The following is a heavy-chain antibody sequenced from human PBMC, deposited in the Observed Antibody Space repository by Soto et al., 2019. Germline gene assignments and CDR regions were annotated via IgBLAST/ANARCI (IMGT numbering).Heavy chain of an antibody. D-gene: IGHD2-21*02. Sequence: PSETLSLTCTVSGGSISSRGYYWGWIRQPPGTGLEWIGSIYSSGSTYYSPSLKSRVTISVDTSKNQFSLKLTSVTAADTAVYYCARHLWRVTTPNWFEPWGQGTLVTVSS. J-gene: IGHJ5*02. CDR3: ARHLWRVTTPNWFEP. CDR2: IYSSGST. V-gene: IGHV4-39*01. CDR1: GGSISSRGYY.